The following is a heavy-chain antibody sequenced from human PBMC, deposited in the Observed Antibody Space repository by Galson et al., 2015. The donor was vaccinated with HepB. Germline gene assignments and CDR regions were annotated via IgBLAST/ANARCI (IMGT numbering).Heavy chain of an antibody. CDR2: IYSGGST. CDR3: ARDGNYYDSSGYYNY. D-gene: IGHD3-22*01. Sequence: SLRLSCAASGFTVSSNYMSWVRQAPGKGLEWVSVIYSGGSTYYADSVKGRFTISRDNSKNTLYRQMNSLRAEDTAVYYCARDGNYYDSSGYYNYWGQGTLVTVSS. J-gene: IGHJ4*02. V-gene: IGHV3-66*01. CDR1: GFTVSSNY.